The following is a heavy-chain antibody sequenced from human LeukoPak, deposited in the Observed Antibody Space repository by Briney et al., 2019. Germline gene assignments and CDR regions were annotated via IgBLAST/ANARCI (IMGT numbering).Heavy chain of an antibody. CDR1: GGSISSGDYY. CDR3: ARETGRQLRLDY. D-gene: IGHD6-6*01. J-gene: IGHJ4*02. CDR2: IYYSGST. V-gene: IGHV4-30-4*08. Sequence: TLSLTCTVSGGSISSGDYYWSWIRQPPGKGLEWIGYIYYSGSTYYNPSLKSRVTTSVDTSKNQFSLKLSSVTAADTAVYYCARETGRQLRLDYWGQGTLVTVSS.